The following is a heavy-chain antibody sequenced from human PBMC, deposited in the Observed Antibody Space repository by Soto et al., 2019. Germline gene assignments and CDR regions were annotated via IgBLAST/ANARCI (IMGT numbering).Heavy chain of an antibody. CDR2: INSDGSST. Sequence: EVQLVESGGGLVQPGGSLRLSCAASGFTFSSYWMHWVRQAPGKGLVWVSRINSDGSSTSYADSVKGRFTISRDNAKNTLYLQMHSLRAEDTAVYYCARVDPYCSGGSCYLAFDIWGQGTMVTVSS. CDR3: ARVDPYCSGGSCYLAFDI. CDR1: GFTFSSYW. V-gene: IGHV3-74*01. D-gene: IGHD2-15*01. J-gene: IGHJ3*02.